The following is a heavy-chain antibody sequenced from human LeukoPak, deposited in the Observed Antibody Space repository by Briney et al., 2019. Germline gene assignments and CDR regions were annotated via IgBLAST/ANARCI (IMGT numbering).Heavy chain of an antibody. V-gene: IGHV3-33*01. Sequence: GRSLRLSCAASGFTFSSYGMHWVRQAPGKGLEWVAVIRYDGSNKYYADSVKGRFTISRDNSKNTLYLQMNSLRAEDTAVYYCAREEVVIRPYFDYWGQGTLVTVSS. CDR1: GFTFSSYG. CDR3: AREEVVIRPYFDY. D-gene: IGHD3-22*01. J-gene: IGHJ4*02. CDR2: IRYDGSNK.